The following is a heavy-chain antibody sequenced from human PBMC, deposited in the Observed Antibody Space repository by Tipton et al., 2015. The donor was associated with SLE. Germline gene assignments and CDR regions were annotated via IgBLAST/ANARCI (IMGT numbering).Heavy chain of an antibody. Sequence: SLRLSCAASGFTFSDYYMSWIRQAPGKGLEWVSSISSSSSYTNYADSVKGRFTISRDNAKNSVYLQMNSLRAADTAVYYCARDLDSGTYYADYWGQGTLVTVSS. J-gene: IGHJ4*02. CDR3: ARDLDSGTYYADY. D-gene: IGHD1-26*01. CDR1: GFTFSDYY. V-gene: IGHV3-11*06. CDR2: ISSSSSYT.